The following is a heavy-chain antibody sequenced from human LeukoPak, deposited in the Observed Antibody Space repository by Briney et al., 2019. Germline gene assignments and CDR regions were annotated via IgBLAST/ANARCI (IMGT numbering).Heavy chain of an antibody. CDR3: ARDSYGDPFDY. CDR2: INHSGST. CDR1: GGSFSGYY. J-gene: IGHJ4*02. Sequence: KPSETLSLTCAVYGGSFSGYYWSWIRQPPGKGLEWIGEINHSGSTNYNPSLKSRVTISVDTSKNQFSLKLSSVTAADTAVYYCARDSYGDPFDYWGQGTLITVSS. D-gene: IGHD4-17*01. V-gene: IGHV4-34*01.